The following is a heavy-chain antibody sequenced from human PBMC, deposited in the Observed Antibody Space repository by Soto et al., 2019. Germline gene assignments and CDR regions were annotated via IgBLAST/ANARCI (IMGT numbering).Heavy chain of an antibody. Sequence: QVQLVESGGGVVQPGRSPRLSCAASGFTFSSYAMHWVRQAPGKGLEWVAVISYDGSNKYYADSVKGRFTISRDNSKNTLYLQMNSLRAEDTAVYYCARDLGYSLLNWFDPWGQGTLVTVSS. V-gene: IGHV3-30-3*01. CDR1: GFTFSSYA. CDR2: ISYDGSNK. D-gene: IGHD6-25*01. J-gene: IGHJ5*02. CDR3: ARDLGYSLLNWFDP.